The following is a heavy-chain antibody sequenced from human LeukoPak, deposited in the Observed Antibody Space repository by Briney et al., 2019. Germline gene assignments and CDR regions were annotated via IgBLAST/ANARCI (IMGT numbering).Heavy chain of an antibody. CDR3: ARLGRFGYSYGYGYYYYYMDV. V-gene: IGHV4-34*01. D-gene: IGHD5-18*01. CDR1: GGSFSGYY. J-gene: IGHJ6*03. Sequence: SETLSLTCAVYGGSFSGYYWSWIRQPPGKGLEWIGEINHSGSTNYNPSLKSRVTISVDTSKNQFSLKLSSVTAADTAVYYCARLGRFGYSYGYGYYYYYMDVWGKGTTVTISS. CDR2: INHSGST.